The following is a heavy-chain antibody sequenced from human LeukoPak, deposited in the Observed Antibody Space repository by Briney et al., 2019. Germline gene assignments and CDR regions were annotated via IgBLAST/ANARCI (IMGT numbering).Heavy chain of an antibody. CDR1: GFTFGNAW. D-gene: IGHD6-6*01. V-gene: IGHV3-49*04. CDR3: TRDQSGSSYYYYYYMDV. Sequence: GGSLRLSCAASGFTFGNAWMSWVRQAPGKGLEWVGFIRSKAYGGTTEYAASVKGRFTISRDDSKSIAYLQMNSLKTEDTAVYYCTRDQSGSSYYYYYYMDVWGKGTTVTVSS. CDR2: IRSKAYGGTT. J-gene: IGHJ6*03.